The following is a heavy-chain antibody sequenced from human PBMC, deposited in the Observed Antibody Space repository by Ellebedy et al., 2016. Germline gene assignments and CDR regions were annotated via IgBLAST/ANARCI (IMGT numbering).Heavy chain of an antibody. CDR1: GGTFNTYA. CDR2: IIPILGIT. CDR3: PQDLPNYNSLTGSGYGMDV. D-gene: IGHD3-9*01. J-gene: IGHJ6*02. Sequence: ASVKVSCKASGGTFNTYAINWVRPAPGQGLDWMGRIIPILGITNYAQKFLGRLTITADKSTSTAYMELSSLTSEDTAVYYCPQDLPNYNSLTGSGYGMDVWGQGTTVTVSS. V-gene: IGHV1-69*04.